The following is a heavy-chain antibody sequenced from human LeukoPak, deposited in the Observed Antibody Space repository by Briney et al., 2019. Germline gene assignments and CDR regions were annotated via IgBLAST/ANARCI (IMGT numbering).Heavy chain of an antibody. D-gene: IGHD6-6*01. J-gene: IGHJ4*02. V-gene: IGHV4-59*11. CDR1: GGSISSHY. Sequence: PSETLSLTCTVSGGSISSHYWSWIRQPPGKGLEWIGYIYYSGCTNYNPSLRSRVTISVDTSKNQFSLKLSSVTAADTAVYYCARGTLRSSSSFDYWGQGTLVTVSS. CDR2: IYYSGCT. CDR3: ARGTLRSSSSFDY.